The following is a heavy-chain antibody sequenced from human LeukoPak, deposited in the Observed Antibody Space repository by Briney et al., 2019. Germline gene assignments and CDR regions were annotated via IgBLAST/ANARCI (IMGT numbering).Heavy chain of an antibody. CDR1: GFIFDDFG. V-gene: IGHV3-20*04. CDR3: TRDEPGIDY. CDR2: INWNGDIT. D-gene: IGHD1-1*01. Sequence: GGSLRLSCAASGFIFDDFGMTWVRQAPWKGLELVSSINWNGDITPYPDSLKGRFTISRDNDKNALYLQLNSLRPEDTALYFCTRDEPGIDYWGQGTLVTVSS. J-gene: IGHJ4*02.